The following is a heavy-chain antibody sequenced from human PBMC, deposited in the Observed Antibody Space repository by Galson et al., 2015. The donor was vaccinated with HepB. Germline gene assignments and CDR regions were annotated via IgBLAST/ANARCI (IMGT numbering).Heavy chain of an antibody. V-gene: IGHV3-66*02. J-gene: IGHJ6*02. Sequence: SLRLSCAASGFTVSSNYMSWVRQAPGKGLEWVSVIYSGGSTYYADSVKGRFTISRDDSKNTLYLQMNGLRAEDTAVYYCARAKDDFWSGYPSGMDVWGQGTTVTVSS. CDR2: IYSGGST. CDR3: ARAKDDFWSGYPSGMDV. D-gene: IGHD3-3*01. CDR1: GFTVSSNY.